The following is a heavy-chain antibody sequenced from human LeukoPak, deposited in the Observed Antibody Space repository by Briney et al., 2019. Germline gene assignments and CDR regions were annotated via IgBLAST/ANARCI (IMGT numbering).Heavy chain of an antibody. CDR3: VALYSNSSGWFDP. V-gene: IGHV4-61*02. Sequence: PSETLSLTCTVSGDSISSDSYYRSWIRQPAGKGLEWIGRIYTSGSTNYNPSLRSRVTISLDTSNNQFSLRLGSVTAADTAMYYCVALYSNSSGWFDPWGQGTLVTVSS. CDR2: IYTSGST. CDR1: GDSISSDSYY. D-gene: IGHD6-6*01. J-gene: IGHJ5*02.